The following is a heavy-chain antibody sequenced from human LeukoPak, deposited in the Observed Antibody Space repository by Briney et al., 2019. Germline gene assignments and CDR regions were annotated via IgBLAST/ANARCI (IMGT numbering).Heavy chain of an antibody. CDR3: ARDSRFGESTLDY. CDR2: ISSSSSYI. Sequence: PGGSLRLSCAASGFTFSSYSMNWVRQAPGKGLEWVSSISSSSSYIYYADSVKGRFTISRDNAKNSLYLQMNSLRAEDTAVYYCARDSRFGESTLDYWGQGTLVTVSS. J-gene: IGHJ4*02. CDR1: GFTFSSYS. V-gene: IGHV3-21*01. D-gene: IGHD3-10*01.